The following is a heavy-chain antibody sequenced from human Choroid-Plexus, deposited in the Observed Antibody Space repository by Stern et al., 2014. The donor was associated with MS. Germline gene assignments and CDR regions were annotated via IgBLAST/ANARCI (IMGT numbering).Heavy chain of an antibody. D-gene: IGHD3-22*01. CDR1: GGSISSGGYY. Sequence: QVQLQESGPGLVKPSQTLSLTCTVSGGSISSGGYYWSWILQHPGKGLEWIGYIYYSGSTYYNPSLKSRVSISVDTSKNQFSLKLSSVTAADTAVYYCARGPPDYYDSSGYYTYWGQGTLVTVSS. CDR2: IYYSGST. J-gene: IGHJ4*02. V-gene: IGHV4-31*03. CDR3: ARGPPDYYDSSGYYTY.